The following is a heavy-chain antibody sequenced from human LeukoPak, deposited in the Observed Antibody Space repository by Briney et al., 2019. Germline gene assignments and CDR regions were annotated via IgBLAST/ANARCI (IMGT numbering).Heavy chain of an antibody. V-gene: IGHV3-48*01. CDR1: GFTFSSYS. CDR3: VRRGGSDGWGAFDI. Sequence: GGSLRLSCAASGFTFSSYSLNWVRQAPGKGLEWVSYTSSSSTTIYYADSVKGRFTISRDNSKNTLSLQMNSLSREDTAIYYCVRRGGSDGWGAFDIWGQGTVVTVSS. D-gene: IGHD5-24*01. CDR2: TSSSSTTI. J-gene: IGHJ3*02.